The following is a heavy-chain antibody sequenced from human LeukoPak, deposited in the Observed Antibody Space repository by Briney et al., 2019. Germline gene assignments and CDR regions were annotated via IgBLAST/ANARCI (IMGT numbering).Heavy chain of an antibody. CDR2: ISYDGSNK. V-gene: IGHV3-30*18. Sequence: PGGSLRLSCAASGFTFSTYWMSWVRQAPGKGLEGVAVISYDGSNKYYADSVKGRFTISRDNSKNTLYLQMNSLGAEDTAVYYCAKPVPGLERPYFDYWGQGTLVTVSS. J-gene: IGHJ4*02. D-gene: IGHD1-1*01. CDR3: AKPVPGLERPYFDY. CDR1: GFTFSTYW.